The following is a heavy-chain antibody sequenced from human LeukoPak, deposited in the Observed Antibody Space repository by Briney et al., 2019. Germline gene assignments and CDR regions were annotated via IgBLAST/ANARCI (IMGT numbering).Heavy chain of an antibody. CDR1: GFTFSSYV. CDR2: ISDEVNK. Sequence: GGSLRLSCAASGFTFSSYVMHWVRQAPGKGLEWVAVISDEVNKYYADSVKARFTISRDNSKNTLYLQMNSLRTEDTAVYYCAKDTAGYCSGGSCYPYYFDYWGQGTLVTVSS. J-gene: IGHJ4*02. D-gene: IGHD2-15*01. CDR3: AKDTAGYCSGGSCYPYYFDY. V-gene: IGHV3-30*18.